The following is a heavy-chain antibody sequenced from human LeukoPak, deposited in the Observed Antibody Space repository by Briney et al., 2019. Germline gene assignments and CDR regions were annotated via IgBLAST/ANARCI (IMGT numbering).Heavy chain of an antibody. Sequence: SVKVSCKASGGTFSSYTISWVRQAPGQGLEWMGRIIPILGIANYAQKFQGRVTITADKSTSTAYMELSSLRSEDTAVYYCASSFYGYVGGIYRLVYGGQGPRVTVS. D-gene: IGHD3-16*02. CDR2: IIPILGIA. CDR1: GGTFSSYT. J-gene: IGHJ4*02. CDR3: ASSFYGYVGGIYRLVY. V-gene: IGHV1-69*02.